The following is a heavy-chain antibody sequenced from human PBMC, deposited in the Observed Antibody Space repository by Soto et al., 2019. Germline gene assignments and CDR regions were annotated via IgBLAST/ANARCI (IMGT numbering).Heavy chain of an antibody. CDR1: GFSLSNARMG. CDR2: IFSNDEK. Sequence: QVTLKESGPVLVKPTETLTLTCTVSGFSLSNARMGVSCIRHPPGNALEWLAHIFSNDEKSYSTSLKSRLTISKDTSKSQVVLTMTNMDPVDTATYYGARMGVDYDAIWGQGTMVTVSS. D-gene: IGHD4-17*01. J-gene: IGHJ3*02. CDR3: ARMGVDYDAI. V-gene: IGHV2-26*01.